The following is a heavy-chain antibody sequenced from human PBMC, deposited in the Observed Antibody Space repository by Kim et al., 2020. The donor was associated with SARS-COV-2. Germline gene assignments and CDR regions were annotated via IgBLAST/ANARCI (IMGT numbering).Heavy chain of an antibody. CDR2: ST. V-gene: IGHV3-74*03. D-gene: IGHD3-10*01. CDR3: ARGGAGGEFDY. Sequence: STKDADPRKGRFTISRDNAKNPLYLQMNSLRAEDTAVYYCARGGAGGEFDYWGQGTLVTVSS. J-gene: IGHJ4*02.